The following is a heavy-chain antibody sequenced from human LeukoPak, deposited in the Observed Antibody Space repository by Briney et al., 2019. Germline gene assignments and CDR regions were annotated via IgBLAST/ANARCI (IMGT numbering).Heavy chain of an antibody. CDR2: INSDANTT. Sequence: GGSLRLSCAASGFTFSDYYMSWIRQAPGKGLVWVSRINSDANTTTYANSVKGRFTISRDNAKNTLYLQLNSLRAEDTAVYYCASDYRGNYGNYYYGMDVWGQGTTVTVSS. CDR1: GFTFSDYY. CDR3: ASDYRGNYGNYYYGMDV. V-gene: IGHV3-74*01. D-gene: IGHD3-10*01. J-gene: IGHJ6*02.